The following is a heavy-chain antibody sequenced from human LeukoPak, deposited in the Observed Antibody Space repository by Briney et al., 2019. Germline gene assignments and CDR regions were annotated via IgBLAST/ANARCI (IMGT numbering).Heavy chain of an antibody. D-gene: IGHD2-21*02. J-gene: IGHJ5*02. V-gene: IGHV1-2*02. Sequence: GASVKLSCKASGYTFTGYYMHWVRQAPGQGLEWMGWINPNSGGTNYAQKFQGRVTMTRDTSISTAYMELSRLRSDDTAVYYCAREAYCGGDCPAGTFDPWGQGTLVTVSS. CDR1: GYTFTGYY. CDR2: INPNSGGT. CDR3: AREAYCGGDCPAGTFDP.